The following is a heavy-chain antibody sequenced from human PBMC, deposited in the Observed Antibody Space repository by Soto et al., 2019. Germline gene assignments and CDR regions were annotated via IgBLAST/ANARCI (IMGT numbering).Heavy chain of an antibody. V-gene: IGHV3-23*01. Sequence: PGGSLRLSCAASGFTFNSYAMSWVRQAPGKGLEWVSSVSGLGATTHHAGSVQGRFTISRDNSRNTLYLQMNSLRAEDTAVSYCAKLSQYSSSYYFTSWGQGTLVTVSS. CDR1: GFTFNSYA. CDR2: VSGLGATT. D-gene: IGHD6-6*01. CDR3: AKLSQYSSSYYFTS. J-gene: IGHJ4*02.